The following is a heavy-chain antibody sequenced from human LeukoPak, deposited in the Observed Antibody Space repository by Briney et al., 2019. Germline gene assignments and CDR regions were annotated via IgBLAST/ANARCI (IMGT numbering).Heavy chain of an antibody. J-gene: IGHJ4*02. CDR3: ARVGIAARPPRRRPPDY. D-gene: IGHD6-6*01. V-gene: IGHV4-34*01. Sequence: SETLSLTCVVHGGSFSGYYWSWIRQPPGDGLEWIGAINHSGSTNYNPSLKSLVTISVDTSKNQFSLKLSSVTAADTAVYYCARVGIAARPPRRRPPDYWGQGTLVTVSS. CDR2: INHSGST. CDR1: GGSFSGYY.